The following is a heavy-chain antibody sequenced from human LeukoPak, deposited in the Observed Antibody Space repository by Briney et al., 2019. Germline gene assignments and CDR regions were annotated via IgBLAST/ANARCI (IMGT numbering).Heavy chain of an antibody. CDR2: LSGSGDLT. Sequence: GGSLRLSCAASGFTFTTYAMSWVRQAPGKGLGWVSSLSGSGDLTYYADSLRGRFTISRDNSKNTLYLQLNSLRVEDTAVYYCAKDRRGSGWYGGFDSWGQGTLVTVSS. D-gene: IGHD6-19*01. V-gene: IGHV3-23*01. CDR3: AKDRRGSGWYGGFDS. CDR1: GFTFTTYA. J-gene: IGHJ4*02.